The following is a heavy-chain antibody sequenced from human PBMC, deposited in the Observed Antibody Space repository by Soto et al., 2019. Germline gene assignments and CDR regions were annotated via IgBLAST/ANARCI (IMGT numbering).Heavy chain of an antibody. V-gene: IGHV3-23*01. Sequence: PFISYAMSWVRQAPGKGLEWVSAISGSGGSTYYADSVKGRFTISRDNSKNTLYLQMNSLRAEDTAVYYCAKYGLLLNAFEIWGQGTMATVSS. CDR3: AKYGLLLNAFEI. CDR2: ISGSGGST. CDR1: PFISYA. D-gene: IGHD2-15*01. J-gene: IGHJ3*02.